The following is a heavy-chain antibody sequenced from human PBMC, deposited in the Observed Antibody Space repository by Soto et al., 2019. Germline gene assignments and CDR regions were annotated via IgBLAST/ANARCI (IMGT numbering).Heavy chain of an antibody. D-gene: IGHD6-19*01. Sequence: EVQLVESGGGLVQPGGSLRLSCAASGFNFSSYDMHWVRQAPGKGLEWVSAIGTGHDTYYPGSVKGRFTLSRENAKNSLYLQMNSLGAGDTAVYYCAREAAGTPFLIDYWGQGTLVAVSS. CDR3: AREAAGTPFLIDY. CDR1: GFNFSSYD. J-gene: IGHJ4*02. CDR2: IGTGHDT. V-gene: IGHV3-13*01.